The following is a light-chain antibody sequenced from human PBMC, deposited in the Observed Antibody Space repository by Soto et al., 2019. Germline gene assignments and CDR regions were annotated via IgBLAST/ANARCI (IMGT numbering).Light chain of an antibody. CDR2: DNN. J-gene: IGLJ3*02. CDR3: QSYDTRLTIWV. CDR1: SSNIGAGYN. V-gene: IGLV1-40*01. Sequence: QSALTQPPSVSGAPGQRVTLSCTGNSSNIGAGYNVHWYQLLPGSAPKLLIYDNNNRPSGVPDRFSGSKSGTSASLAITGLQAEDEADYYCQSYDTRLTIWVFGGGTKLTVL.